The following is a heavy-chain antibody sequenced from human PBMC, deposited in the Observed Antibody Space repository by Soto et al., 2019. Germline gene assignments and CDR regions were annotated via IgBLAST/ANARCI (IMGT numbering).Heavy chain of an antibody. V-gene: IGHV3-23*01. CDR2: ISGSGGST. Sequence: EVQLLESGGGLVQPGGSLRLSCAASGFTFSSYAMSWVRQAPGKGVDGVSAISGSGGSTYYADSVKGRFTISRDNSKNTLYLQMNSLRAEDTAVYYCAKPTSWHRRPEYFQHWGQGTLVTVSS. J-gene: IGHJ1*01. CDR1: GFTFSSYA. D-gene: IGHD2-2*01. CDR3: AKPTSWHRRPEYFQH.